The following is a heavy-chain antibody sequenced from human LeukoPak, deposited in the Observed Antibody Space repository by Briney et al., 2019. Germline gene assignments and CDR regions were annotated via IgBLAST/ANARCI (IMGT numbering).Heavy chain of an antibody. CDR3: TTERNTAMVSDY. CDR1: GFTFGDYA. V-gene: IGHV3-49*03. J-gene: IGHJ4*02. CDR2: IRSKAFGGTT. Sequence: GGSLRLSCTASGFTFGDYAMTWFRQAPGKGLEWVGFIRSKAFGGTTEYAASVKGRFTISRDDSKSIAYLQMNSLKTEDTAVYYCTTERNTAMVSDYWGQGTLVTVSS. D-gene: IGHD5-18*01.